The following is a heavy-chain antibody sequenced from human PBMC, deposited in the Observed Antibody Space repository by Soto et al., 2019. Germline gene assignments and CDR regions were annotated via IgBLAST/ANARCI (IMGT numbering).Heavy chain of an antibody. D-gene: IGHD6-6*01. CDR2: ISQSGNT. V-gene: IGHV4-34*01. CDR1: SGSFSGYY. J-gene: IGHJ4*02. Sequence: SETLSLTCSIYSGSFSGYYWSWIRQPPGKGLEWIGEISQSGNTNYSPSLKSRVPISIDTSKKQFSLNLASVSAADTAVYYCARAPKVSGSSQTRPDFWGQGTLVTVSS. CDR3: ARAPKVSGSSQTRPDF.